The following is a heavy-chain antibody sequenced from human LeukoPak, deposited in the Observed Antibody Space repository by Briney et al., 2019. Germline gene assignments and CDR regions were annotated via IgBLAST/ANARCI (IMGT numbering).Heavy chain of an antibody. D-gene: IGHD4-17*01. J-gene: IGHJ4*02. CDR3: ARDTATVTYYFDF. V-gene: IGHV3-30-3*01. CDR1: GFTFSTYA. CDR2: ISYDGINK. Sequence: GGSLRLSCAASGFTFSTYAMHWVRQAPGKGLEWVAIISYDGINKYYADSVKGRFTISRDNSKNTLYLQMNSLRTEDTAVYYCARDTATVTYYFDFWGQGTLVTLSS.